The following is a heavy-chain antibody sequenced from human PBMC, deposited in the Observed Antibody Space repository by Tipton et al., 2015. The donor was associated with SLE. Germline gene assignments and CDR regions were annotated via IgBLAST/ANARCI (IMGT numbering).Heavy chain of an antibody. CDR3: AHTEGWVGATEGTEFDP. D-gene: IGHD1-26*01. Sequence: LVKPTQTLTLTCTFSGFSLSTSGVGVGWIRQPPGKALEWLALIYWNDDKRYSPSLKSRLTITKDTSKNQVVLTMTNMDPVDTATYYCAHTEGWVGATEGTEFDPWGQGTLVTVSS. CDR2: IYWNDDK. J-gene: IGHJ5*02. CDR1: GFSLSTSGVG. V-gene: IGHV2-5*01.